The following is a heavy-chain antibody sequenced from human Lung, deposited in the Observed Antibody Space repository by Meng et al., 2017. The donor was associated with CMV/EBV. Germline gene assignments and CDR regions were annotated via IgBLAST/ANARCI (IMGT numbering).Heavy chain of an antibody. CDR3: ARDAADSTSPAWFDP. CDR1: VFTFSSYW. CDR2: INSDGSST. V-gene: IGHV3-74*01. J-gene: IGHJ5*02. Sequence: YVFTFSSYWMHWVRQAPGKGLVWVSRINSDGSSTSYADSVKGRFTISRDNAKNTLYLQMNSLRVEDTAVYYCARDAADSTSPAWFDPWGQGTLVTVSS. D-gene: IGHD2-2*01.